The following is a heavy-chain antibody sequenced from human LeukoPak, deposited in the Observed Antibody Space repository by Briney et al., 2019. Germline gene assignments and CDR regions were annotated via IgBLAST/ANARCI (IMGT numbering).Heavy chain of an antibody. J-gene: IGHJ1*01. V-gene: IGHV4-34*01. CDR3: ARGLGVVRSWAEYFQH. CDR2: INHSGST. Sequence: PSETLSHTCAVYGGSFSGYYWSWIRQPPGKGLEWIGEINHSGSTNYNPSLKSRVTISVDTSKNQFSLKLSSVTAADTAVYYCARGLGVVRSWAEYFQHWGQGTLVTVSS. CDR1: GGSFSGYY. D-gene: IGHD3-3*01.